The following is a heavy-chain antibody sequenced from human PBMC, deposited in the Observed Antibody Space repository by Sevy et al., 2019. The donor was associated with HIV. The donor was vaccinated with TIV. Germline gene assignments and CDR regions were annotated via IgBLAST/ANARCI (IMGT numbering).Heavy chain of an antibody. Sequence: WGSLRLSCAGSGFTFSNYSMHWVRQAPGKGLECVAGLWSHGRREYYAAFAKGQFTMFRDNSKNTVYLHMDSQRTDDTAVYYCAKEDDAFDVWGQGTMVTVSS. CDR3: AKEDDAFDV. V-gene: IGHV3-33*03. CDR1: GFTFSNYS. J-gene: IGHJ3*01. CDR2: LWSHGRRE.